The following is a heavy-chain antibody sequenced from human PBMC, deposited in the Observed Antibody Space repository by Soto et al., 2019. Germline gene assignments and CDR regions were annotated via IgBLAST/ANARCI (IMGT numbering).Heavy chain of an antibody. D-gene: IGHD3-10*01. CDR3: AKDRDYYGSGSPYY. V-gene: IGHV3-23*01. Sequence: EVQLLESGGGLVQPGGSLRLSCAASGFTFSSYAMSWVRQAPGKGLEWVSAISGSGGSTYYADSVKGRFTISRDNSKNTLYLQMNSLRAEDTAVYCCAKDRDYYGSGSPYYWGQGTLVTVSS. J-gene: IGHJ4*02. CDR2: ISGSGGST. CDR1: GFTFSSYA.